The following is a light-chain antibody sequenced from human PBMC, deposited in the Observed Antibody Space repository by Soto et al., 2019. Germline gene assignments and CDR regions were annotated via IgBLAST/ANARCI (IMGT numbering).Light chain of an antibody. CDR2: GAT. V-gene: IGKV3-20*01. CDR3: QQYGSAPRT. Sequence: EIVLTQSPGTLSLSPGERATLSCRASQSVSSNYLAWYQQKPGHAPRLLIYGATSRATGIPDRFSGSGSGTDFTLTIIRLEPEDFAVYYCQQYGSAPRTFGQGTKVDIK. J-gene: IGKJ1*01. CDR1: QSVSSNY.